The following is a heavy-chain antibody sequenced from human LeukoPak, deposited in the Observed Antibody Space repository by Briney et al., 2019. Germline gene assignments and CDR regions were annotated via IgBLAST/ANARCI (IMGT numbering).Heavy chain of an antibody. J-gene: IGHJ3*02. V-gene: IGHV3-30*02. CDR2: IRYDGSNK. Sequence: GGSLRLSCAASGFIFNTYVMHWVRQAPGKGLEWLAFIRYDGSNKNYADSVKGRFTISRDNSKNTLYLQMNSLRAEDTAVYYCARDLGRAFDIWGQGTMVTVSS. CDR3: ARDLGRAFDI. CDR1: GFIFNTYV.